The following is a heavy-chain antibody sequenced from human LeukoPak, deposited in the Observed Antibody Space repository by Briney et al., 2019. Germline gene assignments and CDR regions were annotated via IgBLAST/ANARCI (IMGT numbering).Heavy chain of an antibody. CDR2: VSGSGGST. J-gene: IGHJ6*03. V-gene: IGHV3-23*01. CDR1: GFTFSSYA. Sequence: GGSLRLSCEASGFTFSSYAMSWVRQAPGKGLEWVSAVSGSGGSTDYADSVKGRFTISRDNSMSTLYLQMNGLRAEDTAIYYCARSYCSGGSCYSRYYYYMDVWGKGTTVTVSS. CDR3: ARSYCSGGSCYSRYYYYMDV. D-gene: IGHD2-15*01.